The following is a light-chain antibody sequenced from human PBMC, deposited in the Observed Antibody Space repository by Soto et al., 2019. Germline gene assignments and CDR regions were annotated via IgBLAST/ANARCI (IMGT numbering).Light chain of an antibody. V-gene: IGLV2-11*01. CDR3: CSYAGSYTFEV. CDR2: DVS. Sequence: QSALTQPRSVSGSPGQSVTISCTGTSSDVGGYNYVSWYQQHPGKAPKLMIYDVSKRPSGVPDRFSGSKSGNTASLTISGLQAEDEADYYCCSYAGSYTFEVFGTVTKLTVL. CDR1: SSDVGGYNY. J-gene: IGLJ1*01.